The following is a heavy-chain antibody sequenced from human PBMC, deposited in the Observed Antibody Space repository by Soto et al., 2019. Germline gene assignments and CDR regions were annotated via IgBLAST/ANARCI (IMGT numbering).Heavy chain of an antibody. CDR2: INPNSGGT. J-gene: IGHJ4*02. Sequence: GASVEVTCKASGYTFTGYYMHWVRQAHGQGLEWMGWINPNSGGTNYAQKFQGWVTMTRDTSISTAYMELSRLRSDDTAVYYCAGTRRYSYGYGDFDYWGQGTLVTVSS. D-gene: IGHD5-18*01. V-gene: IGHV1-2*04. CDR3: AGTRRYSYGYGDFDY. CDR1: GYTFTGYY.